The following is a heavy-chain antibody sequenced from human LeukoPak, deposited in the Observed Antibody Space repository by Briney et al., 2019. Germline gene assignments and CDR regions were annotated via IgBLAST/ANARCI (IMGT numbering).Heavy chain of an antibody. Sequence: SETLSLTCTVSGGSISSYYWSWIRQPPGKGLEWIGYIYYSGSTNYNPSLKSRVTISVDTSKNQFSLKLSSVTAADTAVYYCARLVVREGSNWFDPWGQGTLVTVSS. J-gene: IGHJ5*02. D-gene: IGHD6-6*01. CDR1: GGSISSYY. CDR2: IYYSGST. V-gene: IGHV4-59*08. CDR3: ARLVVREGSNWFDP.